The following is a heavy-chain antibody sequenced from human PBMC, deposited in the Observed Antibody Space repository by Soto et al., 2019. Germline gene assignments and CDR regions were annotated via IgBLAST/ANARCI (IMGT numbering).Heavy chain of an antibody. D-gene: IGHD6-6*01. J-gene: IGHJ6*02. CDR2: IYYSGST. Sequence: SETLSLTCTVSGGSISSYYWSWIRQPPGKGLEWIGYIYYSGSTNYNPSLKSRVTISVDTSKNQFSLKLSSVTAADTAVYYCARVSIADTFYYYYGMDVWGQGTTVTVSS. CDR3: ARVSIADTFYYYYGMDV. CDR1: GGSISSYY. V-gene: IGHV4-59*01.